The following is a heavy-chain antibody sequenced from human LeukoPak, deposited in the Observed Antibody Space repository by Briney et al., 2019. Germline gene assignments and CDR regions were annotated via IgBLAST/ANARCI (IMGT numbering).Heavy chain of an antibody. J-gene: IGHJ4*02. CDR2: IYYSGST. V-gene: IGHV4-31*03. CDR1: GGSPSSGGYY. CDR3: ARGCGSGSYSYYFDY. Sequence: PSQTLSLTCTVSGGSPSSGGYYWSWIRQHPGKGLEWIGYIYYSGSTYYNPSLKSRVTISVDTSKNQFSLKLSSVTAADTAVYYCARGCGSGSYSYYFDYWGQGTLVTVSS. D-gene: IGHD3-10*01.